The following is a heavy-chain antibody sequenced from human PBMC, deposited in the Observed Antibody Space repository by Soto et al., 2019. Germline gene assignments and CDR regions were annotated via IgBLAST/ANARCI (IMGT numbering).Heavy chain of an antibody. V-gene: IGHV3-11*01. D-gene: IGHD6-13*01. CDR2: ISSSGSTI. Sequence: GGSLRLSCAASGFTFSDYYMSWIRQAPGKGLEWVSYISSSGSTIYYADSVKGRFTISRDNAKNSLYLQMNSLRAEDTAVYYCARDNSSSWFYYYYGMDVWGQGTTVTVSS. CDR1: GFTFSDYY. J-gene: IGHJ6*02. CDR3: ARDNSSSWFYYYYGMDV.